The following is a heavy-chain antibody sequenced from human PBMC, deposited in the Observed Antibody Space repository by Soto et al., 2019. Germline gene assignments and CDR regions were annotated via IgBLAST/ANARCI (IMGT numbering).Heavy chain of an antibody. D-gene: IGHD3-3*01. CDR2: IYYSGST. Sequence: SETLSLTCTVSGDSMTYSYWSWIRLPPGKGLEWIGYIYYSGSTNYNPSLKSRVTITVDTSKNQFSLKLSSVTAADTTVYYCARARTIFGVVTTSVGGMDVWGQGTTVTVSS. J-gene: IGHJ6*02. CDR1: GDSMTYSY. V-gene: IGHV4-59*01. CDR3: ARARTIFGVVTTSVGGMDV.